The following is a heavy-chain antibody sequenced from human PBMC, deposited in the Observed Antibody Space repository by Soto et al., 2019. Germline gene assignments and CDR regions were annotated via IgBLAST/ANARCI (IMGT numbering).Heavy chain of an antibody. CDR3: ATRGHNFFDY. CDR2: FSGSSGNS. J-gene: IGHJ4*02. V-gene: IGHV3-23*01. CDR1: GYTFSSSI. Sequence: GGSLRLSCAGSGYTFSSSIMSWVRQAPGKGLEWVSTFSGSSGNSYYADSGKGRFTISRDNSKNTLYLQMNSLRAEDTALYYCATRGHNFFDYWGQGTLVTVSS. D-gene: IGHD5-12*01.